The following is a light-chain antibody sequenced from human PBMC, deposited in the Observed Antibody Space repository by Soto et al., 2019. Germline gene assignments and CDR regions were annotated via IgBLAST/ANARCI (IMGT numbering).Light chain of an antibody. V-gene: IGKV3-11*01. CDR2: DVS. CDR3: HQRSNWPLT. Sequence: EVVLTQPPATLSLSPGERATLSCRASQSVTKYLAWYQQKPGQALRLLIYDVSKRATGIPARFSGSGSETDFTLTISSLEPGDFAVYYCHQRSNWPLTFGGGTKLEIK. J-gene: IGKJ4*01. CDR1: QSVTKY.